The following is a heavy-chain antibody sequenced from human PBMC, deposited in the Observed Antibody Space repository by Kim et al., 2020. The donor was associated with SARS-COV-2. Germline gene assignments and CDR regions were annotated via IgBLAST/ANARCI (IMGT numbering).Heavy chain of an antibody. CDR2: ISWNSGSI. V-gene: IGHV3-9*01. CDR1: GFTFDDYA. Sequence: SLRLSCAASGFTFDDYAMHWVRQAPGKGLEWVSGISWNSGSIGYADSVKGRFTISRDNAKNSLYLQMNSLRAEDTALYYCAKGLVGATGGGFDYWGQGTLVTVSS. J-gene: IGHJ4*02. D-gene: IGHD1-26*01. CDR3: AKGLVGATGGGFDY.